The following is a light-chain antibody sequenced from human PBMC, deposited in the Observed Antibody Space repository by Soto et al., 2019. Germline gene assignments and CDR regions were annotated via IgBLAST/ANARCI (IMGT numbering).Light chain of an antibody. J-gene: IGKJ1*01. CDR2: GAS. Sequence: DIHMTQSPSSLSASVGDTVTITCRASQNIDMYLNWYQQKPGKAPRVLISGASNLQSGVPSRFSGSGSGTDFTLTISSLQPDDFATYYCQQYNSYPWTFGQGTKVDIK. V-gene: IGKV1-39*01. CDR3: QQYNSYPWT. CDR1: QNIDMY.